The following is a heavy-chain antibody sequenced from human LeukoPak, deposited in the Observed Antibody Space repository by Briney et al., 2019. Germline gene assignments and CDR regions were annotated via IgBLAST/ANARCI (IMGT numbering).Heavy chain of an antibody. CDR1: GGSISSYY. V-gene: IGHV4-59*08. CDR3: ARHYEGIAADNWFDP. J-gene: IGHJ5*02. D-gene: IGHD6-25*01. CDR2: IYYSGST. Sequence: RPSETLSLTCTVSGGSISSYYWSWIRQPPGKGLEWIGYIYYSGSTNYNPSLKSRVTISVDTSKNQFSLKLSSMTAADTAVYYCARHYEGIAADNWFDPWGQGTLVTVSS.